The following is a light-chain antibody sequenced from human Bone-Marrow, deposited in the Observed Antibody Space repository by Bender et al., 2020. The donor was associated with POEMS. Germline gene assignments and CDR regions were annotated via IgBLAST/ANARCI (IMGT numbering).Light chain of an antibody. CDR3: NSRDNSGHYRM. CDR1: NIVSKT. CDR2: GKN. V-gene: IGLV3-19*01. Sequence: SSILTQPPSVSVAPGETARITCGGNNIVSKTVFWFQQKPGQAPLLVIYGKNKRPSGIPDRFSGSGSGNTASLTITGTEAEDEADYYCNSRDNSGHYRMFGGGTKLTVL. J-gene: IGLJ3*02.